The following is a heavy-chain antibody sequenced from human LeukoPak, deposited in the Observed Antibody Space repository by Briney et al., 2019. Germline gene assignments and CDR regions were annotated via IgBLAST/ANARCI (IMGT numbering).Heavy chain of an antibody. CDR2: ISYDGSNK. D-gene: IGHD1-14*01. V-gene: IGHV3-30*18. J-gene: IGHJ4*02. CDR1: GFTFSSYG. CDR3: AKDLAEVYFRYFDY. Sequence: GSLRLSCAASGFTFSSYGMHWFRQAPGKGLEWVAVISYDGSNKYYADSVKGRFTISRDNSKNTLYLQMNSLRAEDTAVYYCAKDLAEVYFRYFDYWGQGTLVTVSS.